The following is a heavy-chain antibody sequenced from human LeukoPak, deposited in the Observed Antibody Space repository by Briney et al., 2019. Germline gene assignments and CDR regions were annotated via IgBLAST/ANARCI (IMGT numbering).Heavy chain of an antibody. CDR1: GFTFSSYA. J-gene: IGHJ6*03. Sequence: PGGSLRLSCAASGFTFSSYAMSWVRQAPGKGLEWGSAISGSGGSTYYADSVKGRFTISKANSENRLSLKMDSLRAEDTAVYFCAKDTTAWWYHRAYMNVWGKGTTVTVSS. D-gene: IGHD2-15*01. V-gene: IGHV3-23*01. CDR2: ISGSGGST. CDR3: AKDTTAWWYHRAYMNV.